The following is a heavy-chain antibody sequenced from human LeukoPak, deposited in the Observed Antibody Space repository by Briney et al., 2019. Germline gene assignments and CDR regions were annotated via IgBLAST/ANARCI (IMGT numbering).Heavy chain of an antibody. D-gene: IGHD2-15*01. J-gene: IGHJ3*02. CDR1: GYTFTAYF. CDR2: INPDSGGI. V-gene: IGHV1-2*06. Sequence: ASVKVSCEASGYTFTAYFLHWVRQAPGQGLEWIGRINPDSGGIDYAQKFQDRVTMTRDTSVNTAYMDLSSLRPDDTAVYYCAADSGTEDRSGGSGDDAFDIWGQGTMVTVSS. CDR3: AADSGTEDRSGGSGDDAFDI.